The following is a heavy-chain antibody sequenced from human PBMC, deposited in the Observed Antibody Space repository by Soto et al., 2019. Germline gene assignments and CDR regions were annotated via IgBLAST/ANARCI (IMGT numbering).Heavy chain of an antibody. Sequence: SHTLSLTCVISGYSVSSNSATWNLIRQSPSRGLEWLGRTYYRSKWYNDYAVSVKSRITINPDTSDNQFSLQLNSVTPEDTAVYYCATERVQQVHYFDYWGQGTLVTVSS. CDR2: TYYRSKWYN. D-gene: IGHD6-13*01. V-gene: IGHV6-1*01. CDR3: ATERVQQVHYFDY. CDR1: GYSVSSNSAT. J-gene: IGHJ4*02.